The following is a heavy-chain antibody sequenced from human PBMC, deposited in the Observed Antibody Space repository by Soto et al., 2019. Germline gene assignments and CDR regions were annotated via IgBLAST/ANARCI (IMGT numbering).Heavy chain of an antibody. V-gene: IGHV3-23*01. J-gene: IGHJ4*02. CDR3: AKDLANIVAPLASR. CDR1: GFTFSSYA. CDR2: ISGSGGST. D-gene: IGHD5-12*01. Sequence: GGSLRLSCAASGFTFSSYAMSWVRQAPGKGLEWVSAISGSGGSTYYADSVKGRFTISRDNSKNTLYLQMNSLRAEDTAVYYCAKDLANIVAPLASRWGQGTLVTVSS.